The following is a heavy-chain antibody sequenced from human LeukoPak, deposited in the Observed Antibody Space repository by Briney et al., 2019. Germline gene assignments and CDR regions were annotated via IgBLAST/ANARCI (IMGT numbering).Heavy chain of an antibody. Sequence: GGSLRLSCAASGFTFSSYEMNWVRQAPGKGLEWLSYISSSSTTIYYADSVQGRFTISRDNAQNSLYLQVNSLTAEDTAVYYCARRRYYFDSWGQGTLVTVSS. J-gene: IGHJ4*02. CDR1: GFTFSSYE. V-gene: IGHV3-48*03. CDR2: ISSSSTTI. CDR3: ARRRYYFDS.